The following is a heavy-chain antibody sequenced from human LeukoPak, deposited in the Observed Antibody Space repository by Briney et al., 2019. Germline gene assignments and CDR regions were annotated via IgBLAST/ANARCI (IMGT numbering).Heavy chain of an antibody. D-gene: IGHD6-19*01. CDR2: INHSGST. V-gene: IGHV4-34*01. CDR1: GGSFSGYY. Sequence: PSEALSLTCAVYGGSFSGYYWSWIRQPPGKGLEWIGEINHSGSTNYNPSLKSRVTISVDTSKNQFSLKLSSVTAADTAVYYCARETRRGGSGAYFWGQGTLVTVSS. J-gene: IGHJ4*02. CDR3: ARETRRGGSGAYF.